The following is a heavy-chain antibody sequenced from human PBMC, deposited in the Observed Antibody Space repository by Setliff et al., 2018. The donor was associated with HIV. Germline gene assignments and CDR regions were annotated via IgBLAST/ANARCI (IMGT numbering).Heavy chain of an antibody. V-gene: IGHV3-48*03. CDR3: ARDDSNYRQHGMDV. CDR2: ISSSGSTI. Sequence: GGSLRLSCAASGFTFSSYEMNWVRQAPGKGLEWVSYISSSGSTIYYADSVKGRFTISRDNDKNSLYLQMNSLRAEDTAVYYCARDDSNYRQHGMDVWGQGTTVNVSS. CDR1: GFTFSSYE. D-gene: IGHD4-4*01. J-gene: IGHJ6*02.